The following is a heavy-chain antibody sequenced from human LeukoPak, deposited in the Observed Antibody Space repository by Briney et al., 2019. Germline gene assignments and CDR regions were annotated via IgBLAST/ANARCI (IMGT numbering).Heavy chain of an antibody. CDR2: IYYSGST. Sequence: SETLSLTCTVSGGSISSYYWSWIRQPPGKGLEWIGYIYYSGSTNYNPSLKSRVTISVDTSKNQFSLKLSPVTAADTAVYYCARRITIFGVVIMDAFDIWGQGTMVTVSS. J-gene: IGHJ3*02. CDR3: ARRITIFGVVIMDAFDI. CDR1: GGSISSYY. V-gene: IGHV4-59*12. D-gene: IGHD3-3*01.